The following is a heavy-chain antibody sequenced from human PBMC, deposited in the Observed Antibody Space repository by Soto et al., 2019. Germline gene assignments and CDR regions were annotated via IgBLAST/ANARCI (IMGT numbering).Heavy chain of an antibody. CDR3: SRDAYYYGSGDKGGFDP. Sequence: QVQLQESGPGLVKPSGTLSLTCAVSGGSLSSTHWWSWVRQPPRKGLEWIGDIYHTGSTNYNPSLKSRVTISVHKSNNKFSLNLGSVTAAEPAVYYCSRDAYYYGSGDKGGFDPWGQGTLVVVSS. V-gene: IGHV4-4*02. CDR1: GGSLSSTHW. D-gene: IGHD3-10*01. CDR2: IYHTGST. J-gene: IGHJ5*02.